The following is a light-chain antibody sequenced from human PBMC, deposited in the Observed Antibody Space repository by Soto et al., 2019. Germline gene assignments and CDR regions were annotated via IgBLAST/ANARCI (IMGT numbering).Light chain of an antibody. V-gene: IGKV3-20*01. J-gene: IGKJ2*01. CDR3: QQSGSTFYT. CDR1: QSVSSAY. Sequence: EIVLTQSPGTLSSSLGERATLSCRASQSVSSAYLAWYQQIPGQAPRLLIYGASSRATGVPDMFSGSGSGTDFTLTISGLEPEDFAVYYCQQSGSTFYTFGQGTKLEIK. CDR2: GAS.